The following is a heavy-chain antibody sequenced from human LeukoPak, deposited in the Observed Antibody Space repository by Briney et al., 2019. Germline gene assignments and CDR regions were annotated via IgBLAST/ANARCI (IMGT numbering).Heavy chain of an antibody. V-gene: IGHV3-30*02. CDR3: AKGGDRYCSSTSCYGDY. CDR1: GFTFSDFG. J-gene: IGHJ4*02. Sequence: PGGSLRLSCVASGFTFSDFGIHWVRQAPGKRLEWVAFIRSDGNNGYYAGSVKGRFTVSRDNSKNTLYVQMNSLRPEDTAVYYCAKGGDRYCSSTSCYGDYWGQGTLVTVSS. D-gene: IGHD2-2*01. CDR2: IRSDGNNG.